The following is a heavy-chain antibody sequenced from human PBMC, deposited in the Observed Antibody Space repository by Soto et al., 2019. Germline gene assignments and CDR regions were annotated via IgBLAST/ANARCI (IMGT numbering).Heavy chain of an antibody. CDR3: ARDDGWNNVVVPPATQNHYFDY. CDR2: IKFDGSEK. V-gene: IGHV3-7*01. CDR1: GFTFSGYW. J-gene: IGHJ4*02. Sequence: EVQLVESGGGLVQPGGSLRLSCAASGFTFSGYWMSWVRQAPGKGLEWVANIKFDGSEKYYVDSLKGRFIISRDNTKNTLSLQMNSMRVKDTAVYYCARDDGWNNVVVPPATQNHYFDYWGPGTWVTVSS. D-gene: IGHD2-2*01.